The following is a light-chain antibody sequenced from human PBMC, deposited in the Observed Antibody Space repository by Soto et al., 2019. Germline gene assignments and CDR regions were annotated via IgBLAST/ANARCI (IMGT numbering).Light chain of an antibody. CDR1: QSVSKY. CDR2: DAS. V-gene: IGKV3-11*01. CDR3: QQYNTYYSLT. Sequence: EIVLTQSPATLSFSPGERTALSCRASQSVSKYFAWYQQKPGQAPRLLIYDASKRAAGIPDRFSGSGSWTEFTLTIISLKTDDFANYYCQQYNTYYSLTFGGGTKVDIK. J-gene: IGKJ4*01.